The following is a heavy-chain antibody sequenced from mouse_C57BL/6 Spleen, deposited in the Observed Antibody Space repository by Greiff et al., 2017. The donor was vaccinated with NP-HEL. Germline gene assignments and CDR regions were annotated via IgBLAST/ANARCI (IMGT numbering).Heavy chain of an antibody. CDR1: GYTFTEYT. D-gene: IGHD1-1*01. Sequence: VQLQQSGAELVKPGASVKLSCKASGYTFTEYTIHWVKQRSGQGLEWIGWIYPRDGSTKYNEKFKGKATLTVDTSSSTAYMELHSLTSEDSAVYFCARLFITTVVAPFDYGGQGTTLTVSS. CDR3: ARLFITTVVAPFDY. V-gene: IGHV1-85*01. J-gene: IGHJ2*01. CDR2: IYPRDGST.